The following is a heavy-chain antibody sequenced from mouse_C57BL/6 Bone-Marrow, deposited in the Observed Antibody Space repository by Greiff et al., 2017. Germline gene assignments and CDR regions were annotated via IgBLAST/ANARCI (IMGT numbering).Heavy chain of an antibody. CDR2: IDPSDSYT. CDR1: GYNFTSYW. CDR3: AADGYYGFAY. J-gene: IGHJ3*01. D-gene: IGHD2-3*01. V-gene: IGHV1-69*01. Sequence: VQLQQPGAELVMPGASVKLSCKASGYNFTSYWMHWVKQRPGQGLEWIGEIDPSDSYTNYNQTFKGQFTLTVAKSSSTAYMQLSSLTSEDSAVYYCAADGYYGFAYWGQVTLVTVSA.